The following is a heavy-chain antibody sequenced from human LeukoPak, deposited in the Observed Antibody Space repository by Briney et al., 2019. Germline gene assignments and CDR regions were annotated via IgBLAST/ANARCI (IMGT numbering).Heavy chain of an antibody. CDR3: VRDFRSADY. V-gene: IGHV3-7*01. CDR2: IKQDETEK. J-gene: IGHJ4*02. CDR1: GFTFSNFW. Sequence: GGSLRLSCTASGFTFSNFWMGWVRQAPGKGLEWVANIKQDETEKFYLGSVKGRFTISRDNAKNMVFLQMNSLRADDTAVYYCVRDFRSADYWGQGILVTVSS.